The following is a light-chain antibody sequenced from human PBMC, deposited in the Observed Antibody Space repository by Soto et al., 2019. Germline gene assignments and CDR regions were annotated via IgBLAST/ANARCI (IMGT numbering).Light chain of an antibody. J-gene: IGLJ1*01. Sequence: SALTQPASVSASPGQSITISCAGTSSDVGAYKYVSWYQQYPGRAPKLIISEVSNRPSGVSNRFSGSKSGDTASLTISGLQAEDEADYYCSSYTSSSTLVFGTGTKVTVL. V-gene: IGLV2-14*01. CDR2: EVS. CDR3: SSYTSSSTLV. CDR1: SSDVGAYKY.